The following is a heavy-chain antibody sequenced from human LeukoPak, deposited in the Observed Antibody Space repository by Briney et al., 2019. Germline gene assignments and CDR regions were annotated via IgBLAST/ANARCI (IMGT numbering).Heavy chain of an antibody. D-gene: IGHD3-22*01. V-gene: IGHV3-48*01. CDR3: ARGAYYYED. Sequence: PGGSLRLSCAASGFTFSSHSMNWVRQGPGKGLEWVSYISSSSSTIYYADSVKGRFTISRDNAKNSLYLQMNSLRAEDTAVYYCARGAYYYEDWGQGTLVTVSS. CDR1: GFTFSSHS. J-gene: IGHJ4*02. CDR2: ISSSSSTI.